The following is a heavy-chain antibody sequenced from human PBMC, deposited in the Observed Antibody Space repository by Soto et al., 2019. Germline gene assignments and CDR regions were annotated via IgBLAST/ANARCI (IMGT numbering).Heavy chain of an antibody. CDR3: AKADYDFWSGYYPKFDY. V-gene: IGHV3-23*01. J-gene: IGHJ4*02. CDR2: ISGSGGST. D-gene: IGHD3-3*01. CDR1: GFTFSSYA. Sequence: PEGSLRLSCAASGFTFSSYAMSCVRQAPGKGLEWVSAISGSGGSTYYADSVKGRFTISRDNSKNTLYLQMNSLRAEDTAVYYCAKADYDFWSGYYPKFDYWGQGTLVTVSS.